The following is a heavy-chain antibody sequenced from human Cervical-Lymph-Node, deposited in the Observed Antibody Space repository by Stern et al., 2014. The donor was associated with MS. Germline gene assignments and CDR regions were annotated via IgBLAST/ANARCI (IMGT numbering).Heavy chain of an antibody. D-gene: IGHD3-16*01. CDR1: GFTFSGYG. CDR2: IWSDGSNP. J-gene: IGHJ4*02. CDR3: ARGRNVGVNYYFDY. V-gene: IGHV3-33*01. Sequence: VQLLESGGGVVQPGKSLRLSCVASGFTFSGYGMHWVRQAPGKGLEGGAFIWSDGSNPSYADSVQGRFTIARDNLQNTLHLHMNNVTAADTARYYCARGRNVGVNYYFDYWGQGSLVTVSS.